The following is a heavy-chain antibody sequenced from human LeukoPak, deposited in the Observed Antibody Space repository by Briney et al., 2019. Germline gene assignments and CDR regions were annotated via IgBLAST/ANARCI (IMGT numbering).Heavy chain of an antibody. CDR2: IGASGGST. Sequence: PGGSLRLSCATSGFTFSSYAMSWVRQAPGKGLEWVSGIGASGGSTYYADSVKGRFTISRDNAKNTLYLQMNSLRAEDTAVYYCVRGQYSYVNYWGQGILVTVSS. V-gene: IGHV3-23*01. CDR3: VRGQYSYVNY. D-gene: IGHD5-18*01. CDR1: GFTFSSYA. J-gene: IGHJ4*02.